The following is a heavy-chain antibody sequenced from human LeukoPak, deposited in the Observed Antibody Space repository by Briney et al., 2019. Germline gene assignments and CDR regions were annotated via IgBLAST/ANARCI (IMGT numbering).Heavy chain of an antibody. D-gene: IGHD2-2*01. CDR2: ISAYNGHT. V-gene: IGHV1-18*01. Sequence: AASVKVSCKASGYTFTSYGISWVRQAPGQGLEWMGWISAYNGHTNYAQKLQGRVTMTTDTSTSTAYMELRSLRSDDTAVYYCARDYGKYCSSTSCYPFYYFDYWGQGTLVTVSS. CDR1: GYTFTSYG. J-gene: IGHJ4*02. CDR3: ARDYGKYCSSTSCYPFYYFDY.